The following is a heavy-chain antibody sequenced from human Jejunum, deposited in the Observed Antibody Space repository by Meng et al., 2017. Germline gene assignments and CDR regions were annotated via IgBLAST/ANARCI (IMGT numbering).Heavy chain of an antibody. D-gene: IGHD5-24*01. CDR1: GFIFSNYW. CDR2: IKEDGTQT. Sequence: GESLKISCPTPGFIFSNYWMNWVRQGPGKGLEWVADIKEDGTQTNTGDSVKGRFTIARDNAKGSLYLQMNSLRAEDTAVYYCARRDLRVDYNYNGFDIWGQGTLVTVSS. V-gene: IGHV3-7*01. J-gene: IGHJ3*02. CDR3: ARRDLRVDYNYNGFDI.